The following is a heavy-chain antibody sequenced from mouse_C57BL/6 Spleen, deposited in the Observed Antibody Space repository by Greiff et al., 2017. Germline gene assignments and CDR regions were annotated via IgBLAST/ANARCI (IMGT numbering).Heavy chain of an antibody. CDR1: GYTFTDHT. CDR2: IYPRDGST. CDR3: AREPRWLLPHFDY. D-gene: IGHD2-3*01. V-gene: IGHV1-78*01. J-gene: IGHJ2*01. Sequence: VQLQESDAELVKPGASVKISCKVSGYTFTDHTIHWMKQRPEQGLAWIGYIYPRDGSTKYNEKFKGKATLTADKSSSTAYMQLNSLTSEDSAVYFCAREPRWLLPHFDYWGQGTTLTVSS.